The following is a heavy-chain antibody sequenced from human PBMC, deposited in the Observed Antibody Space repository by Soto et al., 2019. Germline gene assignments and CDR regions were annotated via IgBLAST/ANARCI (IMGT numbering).Heavy chain of an antibody. V-gene: IGHV3-33*01. CDR2: IWSDGSKK. CDR3: AREVLWSGYHYARAG. Sequence: QVPLLESGGGVVQPGRSLRLSCAASGFTFSSSVMHWVRQAPGRGLEWVAVIWSDGSKKYYADSVTGRVAISRDNSINTLYLQMSSLSAEDTAVYYGAREVLWSGYHYARAGWGQGHTVTVSS. J-gene: IGHJ6*02. D-gene: IGHD3-3*01. CDR1: GFTFSSSV.